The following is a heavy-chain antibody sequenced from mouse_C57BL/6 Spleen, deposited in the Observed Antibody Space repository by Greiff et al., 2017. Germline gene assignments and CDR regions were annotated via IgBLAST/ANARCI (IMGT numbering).Heavy chain of an antibody. V-gene: IGHV3-6*01. J-gene: IGHJ2*01. CDR3: AVYGSSYDYFDY. Sequence: VQLKESGPGLVKPSQSLSLTCSVTGYSITSGYYWNWIRQFPGNKLEWMGYISYDGSNNYNPSLKNRISITRDTSKNQFFLKLNSVTTEDTATYYCAVYGSSYDYFDYWGQGTTLTVSS. CDR1: GYSITSGYY. CDR2: ISYDGSN. D-gene: IGHD1-1*01.